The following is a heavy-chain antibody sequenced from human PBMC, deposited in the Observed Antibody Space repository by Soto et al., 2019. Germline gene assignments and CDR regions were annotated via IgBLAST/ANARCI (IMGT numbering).Heavy chain of an antibody. Sequence: SETLSLTCTVSGGSITSGGYSWTWIRQSPGKGLEWIGYTYQSGSAYYNPSLKSRVTISVDRSKNQFSLNLTSVTAADTAVYYCARDYYGMDVWGQGTTVTVS. J-gene: IGHJ6*02. V-gene: IGHV4-30-2*06. CDR1: GGSITSGGYS. CDR3: ARDYYGMDV. CDR2: TYQSGSA.